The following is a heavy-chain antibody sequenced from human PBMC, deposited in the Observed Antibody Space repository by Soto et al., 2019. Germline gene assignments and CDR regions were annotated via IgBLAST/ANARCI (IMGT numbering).Heavy chain of an antibody. CDR3: ARELPQRQGRNMDV. V-gene: IGHV4-31*02. CDR2: INHRGSL. D-gene: IGHD1-1*01. Sequence: WTWIRHRPGEGLEWFGYINHRGSLYYNPSRKSRVSMSVDTSENQFSLNLSSVTAADTAVYYCARELPQRQGRNMDVWGQGTTVTVSS. J-gene: IGHJ6*02.